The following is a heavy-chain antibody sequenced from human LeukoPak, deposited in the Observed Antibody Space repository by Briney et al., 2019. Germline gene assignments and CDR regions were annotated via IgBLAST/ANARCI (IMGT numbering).Heavy chain of an antibody. D-gene: IGHD2-15*01. CDR3: DNALAGVGVAAMNY. Sequence: GGSLRLSCAASGFTFSNYAMTWVRQAPGKGLEWVSTLYSNDRPYYADSVKGRFTISRDNSKNTLYLQMNTLNTEDTAFYYCDNALAGVGVAAMNYWGQGILVTVSP. CDR2: LYSNDRP. V-gene: IGHV3-23*05. J-gene: IGHJ4*02. CDR1: GFTFSNYA.